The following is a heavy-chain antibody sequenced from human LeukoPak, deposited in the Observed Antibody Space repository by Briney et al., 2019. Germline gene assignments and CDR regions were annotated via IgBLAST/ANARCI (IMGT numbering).Heavy chain of an antibody. CDR1: GFTFSNAW. V-gene: IGHV3-15*01. CDR2: LKSKTDGGTT. Sequence: GGSLRLSRAASGFTFSNAWMSWVRQAPGKGLEWVGRLKSKTDGGTTDYAAPVKGRFTISRDDSKNTLYLQMNSLKTEDTAVYYCTTDPSWGDILTGYPNPKYFDYWGQGTLVTVSS. J-gene: IGHJ4*02. D-gene: IGHD3-9*01. CDR3: TTDPSWGDILTGYPNPKYFDY.